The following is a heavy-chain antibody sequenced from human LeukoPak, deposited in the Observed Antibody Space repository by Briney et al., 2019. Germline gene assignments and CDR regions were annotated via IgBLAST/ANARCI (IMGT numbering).Heavy chain of an antibody. Sequence: GGSLRLSCAASGFTINKYWMSWVRQAPGKGLEWVSTISGGDGSTYYADSVKGRFTISRDNSKNTLHLQMNSLRAEDTAVYYCAKVVGSITMIVVVSWFDPWGQGTLVTVSS. CDR1: GFTINKYW. V-gene: IGHV3-23*01. J-gene: IGHJ5*02. CDR3: AKVVGSITMIVVVSWFDP. CDR2: ISGGDGST. D-gene: IGHD3-22*01.